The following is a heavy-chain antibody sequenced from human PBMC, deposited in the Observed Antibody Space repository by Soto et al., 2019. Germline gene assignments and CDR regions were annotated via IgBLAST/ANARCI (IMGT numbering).Heavy chain of an antibody. V-gene: IGHV4-34*01. D-gene: IGHD2-8*01. CDR3: ASRVYAKRVPGYYGMDV. J-gene: IGHJ6*02. CDR1: GGSFSGYY. CDR2: INHSGST. Sequence: PSETLSLTCAVHGGSFSGYYWSWIRQPPGKGLEWIGEINHSGSTNYNPSLKSRVTISVDTSKNQFSLKLSSVTAADTAVYYCASRVYAKRVPGYYGMDVWGQGTTVTVSS.